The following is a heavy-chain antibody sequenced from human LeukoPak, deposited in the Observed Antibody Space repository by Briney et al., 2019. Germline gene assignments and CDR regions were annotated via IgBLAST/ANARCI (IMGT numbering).Heavy chain of an antibody. CDR1: GGSISSYY. CDR3: ARERKRWSYFDY. D-gene: IGHD4-23*01. Sequence: SETLSLTCTVSGGSISSYYWSWIRQPPGKGLEWIGYIYYSGSTNYNPSLKSRVTIPVDTSKNQFSLKLSSVTAADTAVYYCARERKRWSYFDYWGQGTLVTVSS. V-gene: IGHV4-59*01. CDR2: IYYSGST. J-gene: IGHJ4*02.